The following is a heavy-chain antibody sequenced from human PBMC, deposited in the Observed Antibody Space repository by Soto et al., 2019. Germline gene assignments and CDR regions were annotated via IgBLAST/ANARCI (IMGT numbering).Heavy chain of an antibody. CDR1: GFTFADYA. CDR3: AKDMGGSGSPDYYYYGMDV. J-gene: IGHJ6*02. CDR2: ISWNSGSI. Sequence: GGSLRLSCAASGFTFADYAMHWVRQAPGKGLEWVSGISWNSGSIGYADSVKGRFTISRDNAKKTLYLQMNSLRAEDTALYYCAKDMGGSGSPDYYYYGMDVWGQGTTVTVSS. D-gene: IGHD3-10*01. V-gene: IGHV3-9*01.